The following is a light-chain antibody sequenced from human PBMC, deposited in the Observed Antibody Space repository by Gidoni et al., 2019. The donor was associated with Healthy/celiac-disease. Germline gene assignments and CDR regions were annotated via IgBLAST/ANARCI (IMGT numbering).Light chain of an antibody. CDR1: QLGDKY. V-gene: IGLV3-1*01. CDR2: QDS. Sequence: PPSVSVSPGQTASITCSGDQLGDKYACWYQQKPGQSPVLVIYQDSKRPSGIPERFSGSNSGNTATLTISGTQAMDEADYYCQAWDSSTAYVVFGGGTKLTVL. J-gene: IGLJ2*01. CDR3: QAWDSSTAYVV.